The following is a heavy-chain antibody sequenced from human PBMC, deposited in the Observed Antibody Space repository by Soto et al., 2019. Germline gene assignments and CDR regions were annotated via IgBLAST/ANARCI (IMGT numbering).Heavy chain of an antibody. V-gene: IGHV4-39*01. CDR2: IYYSGST. Sequence: QLQLQESGPGLVKPSETLSLTCTVSGGSISSSSYYWGWIRQPPGKGLEWIGSIYYSGSTYYNPSLKSRVTISVDTSKNQCSLKLSSVTAADTAVYYCARGKHSSSRRDFQHWGQGTLVTVSS. CDR3: ARGKHSSSRRDFQH. CDR1: GGSISSSSYY. D-gene: IGHD6-13*01. J-gene: IGHJ1*01.